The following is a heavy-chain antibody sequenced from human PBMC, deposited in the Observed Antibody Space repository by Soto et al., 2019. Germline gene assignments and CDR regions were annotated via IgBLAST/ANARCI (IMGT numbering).Heavy chain of an antibody. CDR1: GGSISSYY. V-gene: IGHV4-59*08. CDR2: IYYSGST. J-gene: IGHJ3*02. D-gene: IGHD4-17*01. CDR3: ARPRGGTTVAFDI. Sequence: QVQLQESGPGLVKPSETLSLTCTVSGGSISSYYWSWIRQPPGKGLEWIGYIYYSGSTNYNPSLKSRVTISVDTSKNQFSLKLSSVTAADTAVYYCARPRGGTTVAFDIWGQGTMVTVSS.